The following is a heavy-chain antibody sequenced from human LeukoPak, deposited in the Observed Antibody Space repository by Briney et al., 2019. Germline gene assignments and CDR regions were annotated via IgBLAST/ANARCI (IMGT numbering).Heavy chain of an antibody. CDR3: ARSRLDAFDI. D-gene: IGHD6-19*01. Sequence: PGGSLRLSCAASGFTFSSYSMNWVRQAPGKGLEWVSSISSSSSYIYYADSVKGRFTISRDNSKNTLYLQMNSLRAEDTAVYYCARSRLDAFDIWGQGTMVTVSS. J-gene: IGHJ3*02. CDR2: ISSSSSYI. CDR1: GFTFSSYS. V-gene: IGHV3-21*01.